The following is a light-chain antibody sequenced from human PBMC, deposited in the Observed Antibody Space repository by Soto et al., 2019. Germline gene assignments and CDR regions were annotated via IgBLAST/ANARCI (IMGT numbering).Light chain of an antibody. CDR1: QSLISSN. V-gene: IGKV3-11*01. J-gene: IGKJ5*01. Sequence: EILMTQSPATLSVSPGERATLSCRAVQSLISSNFAWYQQKPGQAPRLLIYAASNRATDIPARFSGSGSGTDFTLTISSLEPEDFAVYYCQQRSNWPQITFGQGTRLEIK. CDR3: QQRSNWPQIT. CDR2: AAS.